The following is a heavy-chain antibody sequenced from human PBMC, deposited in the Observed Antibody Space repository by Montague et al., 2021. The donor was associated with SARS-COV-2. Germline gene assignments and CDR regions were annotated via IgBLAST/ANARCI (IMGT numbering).Heavy chain of an antibody. CDR2: INHRGTS. CDR3: ARGRQHFNMIVVVMTGGEYYLDY. D-gene: IGHD3-22*01. J-gene: IGHJ4*02. CDR1: GGSFSDYF. V-gene: IGHV4-34*01. Sequence: SETLSLTCAVYGGSFSDYFWTWICQPPGKGLEWIGEINHRGTSNYNPSLKSRVSISVDTSKNQFSLYLGSVTAADTAVYYCARGRQHFNMIVVVMTGGEYYLDYWGQGTLVTVSS.